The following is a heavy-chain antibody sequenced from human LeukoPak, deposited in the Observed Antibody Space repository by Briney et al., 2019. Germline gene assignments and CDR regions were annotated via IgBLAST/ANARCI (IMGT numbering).Heavy chain of an antibody. CDR2: IYTSGST. J-gene: IGHJ4*02. V-gene: IGHV4-61*02. CDR3: ARDRINWNGEFDY. D-gene: IGHD1-1*01. CDR1: GDSISNGSYY. Sequence: PSETLSLTCTVSGDSISNGSYYWSWIRQPAGKGLEWIGRIYTSGSTNYNPSLKSRVTMSVDTSKNQFSLKLSSVTAADTAVYYCARDRINWNGEFDYWGQGTLVTVSS.